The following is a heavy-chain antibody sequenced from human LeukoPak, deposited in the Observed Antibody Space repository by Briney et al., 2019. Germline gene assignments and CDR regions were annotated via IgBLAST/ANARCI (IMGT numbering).Heavy chain of an antibody. CDR1: GFIFSDYY. Sequence: GGSLRLSCAASGFIFSDYYMSWIRQAPGKGLEWISYISSSSSYTNYVDSVKGRFTISRDNAMNSLYLQMNSLRAEDTAVYYCARAVSVSSYYFDCWGQGTLVTVSS. V-gene: IGHV3-11*05. J-gene: IGHJ4*02. CDR2: ISSSSSYT. CDR3: ARAVSVSSYYFDC. D-gene: IGHD5/OR15-5a*01.